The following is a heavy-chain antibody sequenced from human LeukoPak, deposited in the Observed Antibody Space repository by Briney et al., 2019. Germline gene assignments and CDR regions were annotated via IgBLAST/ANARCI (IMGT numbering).Heavy chain of an antibody. CDR2: IYYSGSS. Sequence: SDTLSLTCTVSGSSISNYYWNWIRQSPGKRLEWIGYIYYSGSSNYNPSLLSRVTISLDTSKNQFSLKLNSVTAADTAVYYCARQSGPGAYSYGYDYWGQGTLVTVSS. V-gene: IGHV4-59*08. J-gene: IGHJ4*02. CDR3: ARQSGPGAYSYGYDY. D-gene: IGHD5-18*01. CDR1: GSSISNYY.